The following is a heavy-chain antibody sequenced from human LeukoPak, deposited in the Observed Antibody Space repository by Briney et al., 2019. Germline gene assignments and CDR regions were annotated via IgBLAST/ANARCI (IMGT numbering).Heavy chain of an antibody. D-gene: IGHD5-18*01. CDR3: ASYLGYGYGGDAFDI. V-gene: IGHV3-11*01. CDR2: ISSSGSTI. J-gene: IGHJ3*02. CDR1: GFTFSDYY. Sequence: LRLSCAASGFTFSDYYMSWIRQAPGKGLEWVSYISSSGSTIYYADSVKGRFTISRVNAKNSRYLQMNSLRAEDTAVYYCASYLGYGYGGDAFDIWGQGTMVTVSS.